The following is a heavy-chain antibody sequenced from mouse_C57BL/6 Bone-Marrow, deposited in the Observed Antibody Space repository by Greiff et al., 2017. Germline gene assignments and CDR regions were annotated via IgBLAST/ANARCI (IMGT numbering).Heavy chain of an antibody. D-gene: IGHD3-2*02. CDR1: GYSITSGYY. CDR3: ADSSGYRFAY. V-gene: IGHV3-6*01. Sequence: EVKLMESGPGLVKPSQSLSLTCSVTGYSITSGYYWNWIRQFPGNKLEWMGYISYDGSNNYNPSLKNRISITRDTSKNQVFLKLNSVTTEDTATYYCADSSGYRFAYWGQGTLVTVSA. CDR2: ISYDGSN. J-gene: IGHJ3*01.